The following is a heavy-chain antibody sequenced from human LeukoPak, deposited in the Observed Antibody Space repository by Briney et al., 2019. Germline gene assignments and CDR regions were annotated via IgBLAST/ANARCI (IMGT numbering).Heavy chain of an antibody. CDR2: ISGSGGRT. J-gene: IGHJ4*02. Sequence: GGSLRLSCAASGFTFSSYAMTWVRQAPGKGLEWISAISGSGGRTYYVDSVKGRFTISRDNSKNTLYLQMNSLRVEDTAAYYCAKLPVAGLYFDYWGQGTLVTVSS. V-gene: IGHV3-23*01. CDR3: AKLPVAGLYFDY. CDR1: GFTFSSYA. D-gene: IGHD6-19*01.